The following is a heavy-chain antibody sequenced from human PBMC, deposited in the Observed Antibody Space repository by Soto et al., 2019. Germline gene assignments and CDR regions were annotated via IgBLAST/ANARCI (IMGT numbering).Heavy chain of an antibody. CDR2: ISSSSSYI. J-gene: IGHJ4*02. V-gene: IGHV3-21*01. Sequence: EVQLVESGGGLVKPGGSLRLSCAASGFTFSSYSMNWVRQAPGKGLEWVSSISSSSSYIYYADSVKGRFTISRDNAKNSRYLKMNSLRDEDRAVYYCATTYLSSGWYLWGQGPLVTVSS. CDR3: ATTYLSSGWYL. D-gene: IGHD6-19*01. CDR1: GFTFSSYS.